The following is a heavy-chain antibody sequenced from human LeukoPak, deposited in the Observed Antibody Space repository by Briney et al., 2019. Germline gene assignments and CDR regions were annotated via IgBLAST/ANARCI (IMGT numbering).Heavy chain of an antibody. CDR3: ARDFWTNIVVVTAT. J-gene: IGHJ5*02. Sequence: GGSLRLSCAASGFTFSSYEMNWVRQAPGKGLEWVSSISSSSSYIYYADSVKGRFTISRDNAKNSLYLQMNSLRAEDTAVYYCARDFWTNIVVVTATWGQGTLVTVSS. CDR1: GFTFSSYE. D-gene: IGHD2-21*02. V-gene: IGHV3-21*01. CDR2: ISSSSSYI.